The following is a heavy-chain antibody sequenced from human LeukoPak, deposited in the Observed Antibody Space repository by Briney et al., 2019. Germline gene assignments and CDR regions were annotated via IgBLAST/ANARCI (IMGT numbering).Heavy chain of an antibody. J-gene: IGHJ6*02. Sequence: AGGSLRLSCAASGFTFSSYCMNWVRQTPGKGQEGVSSISYSSTYIYYADSVEGRFTVSRDDAKNSLYLQMNSLRVEDTAVYYCAISKGIGNYGMDVWGQGTTVTVSS. CDR2: ISYSSTYI. CDR1: GFTFSSYC. CDR3: AISKGIGNYGMDV. V-gene: IGHV3-21*01. D-gene: IGHD2/OR15-2a*01.